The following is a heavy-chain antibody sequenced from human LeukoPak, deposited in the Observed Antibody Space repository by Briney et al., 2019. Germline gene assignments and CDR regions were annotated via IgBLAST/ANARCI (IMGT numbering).Heavy chain of an antibody. CDR2: IWYDGSNK. Sequence: PGGSLRLSCAASGFTFSSYGMHWVRQAPGKGLEWVAVIWYDGSNKYYAVSVKGRFTISRDNSKNTLYLQMNSLRAEDTAVYYCARDIAAAGTVFDYWGQGTLVSVSS. J-gene: IGHJ4*02. CDR3: ARDIAAAGTVFDY. D-gene: IGHD6-13*01. CDR1: GFTFSSYG. V-gene: IGHV3-33*01.